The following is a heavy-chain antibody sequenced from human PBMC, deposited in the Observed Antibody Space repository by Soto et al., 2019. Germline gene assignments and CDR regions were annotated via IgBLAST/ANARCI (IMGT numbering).Heavy chain of an antibody. CDR1: GGSFSGYY. J-gene: IGHJ5*02. Sequence: SSETLSLTCAVYGGSFSGYYWSWIRQPPGKGLEWIGEINHSGSTNYNPSLKSRVTISVDTSKNQFSLKLSSVTAADTAVYYCAREGVATIGAENWFDPWGQGTLVTVSS. CDR2: INHSGST. D-gene: IGHD5-12*01. V-gene: IGHV4-34*01. CDR3: AREGVATIGAENWFDP.